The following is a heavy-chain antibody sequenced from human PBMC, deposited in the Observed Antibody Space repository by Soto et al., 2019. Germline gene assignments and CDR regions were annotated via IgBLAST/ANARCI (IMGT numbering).Heavy chain of an antibody. D-gene: IGHD3-10*01. CDR1: VFTFGYYW. CDR3: ASRGSAGIHFGS. CDR2: INQDGSGG. J-gene: IGHJ4*02. Sequence: GGSLRLSCEASVFTFGYYWMIWVRQAPGKGLEWVGNINQDGSGGYYVDSLKGRFTISRDNAKNSLFLQMNNLRAEDTAVYYCASRGSAGIHFGSWGQGTLVTVSS. V-gene: IGHV3-7*03.